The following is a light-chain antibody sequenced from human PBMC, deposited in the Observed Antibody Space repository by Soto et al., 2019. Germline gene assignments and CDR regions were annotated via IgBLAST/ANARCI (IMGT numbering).Light chain of an antibody. J-gene: IGLJ1*01. V-gene: IGLV3-9*01. Sequence: SYELTQPLSVSVALGQTARITCGGNNIGTKNVHWYQQKPGQAPVLVMYSDRNRPSGIPERFSGSNSGNTATLTISRAQAGDGVDYYGQVWDSSTALYGCGTGTKVTV. CDR2: SDR. CDR3: QVWDSSTALYG. CDR1: NIGTKN.